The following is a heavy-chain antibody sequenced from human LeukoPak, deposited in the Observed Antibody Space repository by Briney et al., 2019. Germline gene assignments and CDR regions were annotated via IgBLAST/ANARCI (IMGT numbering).Heavy chain of an antibody. CDR2: MGGRSDNT. CDR1: GFTFNTYN. V-gene: IGHV3-23*01. D-gene: IGHD3-9*01. Sequence: GGSLRLSCAASGFTFNTYNMNWVRQAPGKGLEWVSTMGGRSDNTYDADSVRGRFTFSRDNAKNMIFLQMNSLRAEDTAVYYCAKNNRGGYFDWFDDAFDIWGQGTMVTVSS. J-gene: IGHJ3*02. CDR3: AKNNRGGYFDWFDDAFDI.